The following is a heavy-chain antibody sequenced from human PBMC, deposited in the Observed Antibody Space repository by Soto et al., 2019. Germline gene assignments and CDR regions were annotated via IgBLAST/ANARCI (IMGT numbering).Heavy chain of an antibody. Sequence: PSETLSLTCAVSGGSISSSNWWSWVRQPPGKGLEWIGEIYHSGSTNYNPSLKSRVTISVDKSKNQFSLKLSSVTAADTAVYYCARRFYSSGWYSYYFDYWGQGTLVTVS. CDR1: GGSISSSNW. D-gene: IGHD6-19*01. V-gene: IGHV4-4*02. J-gene: IGHJ4*02. CDR2: IYHSGST. CDR3: ARRFYSSGWYSYYFDY.